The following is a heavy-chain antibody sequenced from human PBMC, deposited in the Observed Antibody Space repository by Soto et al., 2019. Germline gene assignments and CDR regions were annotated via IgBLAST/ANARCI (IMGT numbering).Heavy chain of an antibody. Sequence: PXGSLRLSGAASGFTFSSYAMSWVRQAAGKGLEWVSAISGSGGSTYYADSVKGRFTISRDNSKNTLYLQMNSLRAEDTAIYYCAKRKPRESMATRNYSDYWGQGTLVTVSS. V-gene: IGHV3-23*01. J-gene: IGHJ4*02. CDR3: AKRKPRESMATRNYSDY. CDR2: ISGSGGST. CDR1: GFTFSSYA. D-gene: IGHD2-8*01.